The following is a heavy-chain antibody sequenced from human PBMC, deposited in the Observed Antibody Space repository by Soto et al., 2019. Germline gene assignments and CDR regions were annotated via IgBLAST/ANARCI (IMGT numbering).Heavy chain of an antibody. D-gene: IGHD3-10*01. CDR3: ARSRAARGSGSYYNP. CDR2: INPNSGGT. Sequence: VASVKVSCKASGYTFTSYYMHWVRQAPGQGLEWMGWINPNSGGTNYAQKFQGRVTMTRDTSISTAYMELSRLRSDDTAVYYCARSRAARGSGSYYNPWGQGTLVTVSS. V-gene: IGHV1-2*02. J-gene: IGHJ4*02. CDR1: GYTFTSYY.